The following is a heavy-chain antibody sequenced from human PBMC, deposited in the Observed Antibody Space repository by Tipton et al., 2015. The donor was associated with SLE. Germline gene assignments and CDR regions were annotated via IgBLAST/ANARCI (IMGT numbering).Heavy chain of an antibody. V-gene: IGHV4-4*02. CDR3: ARDPNGGYGSFDY. D-gene: IGHD7-27*01. CDR2: IHHRGTT. Sequence: SLRLSCTVSGGSISSNTWWNWVRQPPGMGLEWIGEIHHRGTTNYNPSLKSRVTISVDKSKSQFSLKLSSVTAADTAVYYCARDPNGGYGSFDYWGLGALVTVSS. J-gene: IGHJ4*02. CDR1: GGSISSNTW.